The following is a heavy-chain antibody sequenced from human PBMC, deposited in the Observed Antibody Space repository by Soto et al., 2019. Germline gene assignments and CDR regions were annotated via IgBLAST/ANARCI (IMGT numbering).Heavy chain of an antibody. D-gene: IGHD2-15*01. CDR1: GGSISSYY. CDR3: AREGELPPYFDY. V-gene: IGHV4-4*08. Sequence: PSETLSLTCTVSGGSISSYYWSWTRQPPGKGLEWIGSIYYSGSTNYNPSLKSRVTISVDTSKNQFSLKLSSVTAADTAVYYCAREGELPPYFDYWGQGTLVTVSS. J-gene: IGHJ4*02. CDR2: IYYSGST.